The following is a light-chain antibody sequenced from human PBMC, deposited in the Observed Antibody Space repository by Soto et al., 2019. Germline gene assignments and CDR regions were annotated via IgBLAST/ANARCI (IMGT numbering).Light chain of an antibody. CDR2: AAS. J-gene: IGKJ1*01. Sequence: IQLTQSPSSLSASVGDRVTITCRASPGISSYLAWYQQKPGKAPKLLSYAASTLQSGVPSRFSCSGSGTEFTLTISSLQSEDFAVYYCQQYNNWPPWTFGQGTKVYIK. CDR1: PGISSY. V-gene: IGKV1-9*01. CDR3: QQYNNWPPWT.